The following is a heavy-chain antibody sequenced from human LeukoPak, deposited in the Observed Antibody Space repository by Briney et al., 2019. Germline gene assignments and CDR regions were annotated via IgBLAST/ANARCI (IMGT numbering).Heavy chain of an antibody. CDR3: TRYIRGGDDDLGYYCDY. V-gene: IGHV1-46*01. D-gene: IGHD5-12*01. J-gene: IGHJ4*02. CDR2: INPSGGST. Sequence: ASLSVSSTASGYTFTTYYMHWVRQAPGQRREGMGIINPSGGSTSYAQKFQGRVNITRDTSTRTTCTDLSSLRSAATARQYITRYIRGGDDDLGYYCDYWGQGTLVTVSS. CDR1: GYTFTTYY.